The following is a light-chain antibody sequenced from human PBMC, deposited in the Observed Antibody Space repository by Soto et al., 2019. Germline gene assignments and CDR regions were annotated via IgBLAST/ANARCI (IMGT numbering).Light chain of an antibody. CDR1: QSVSSY. CDR2: DAS. CDR3: QQRSNWPPL. Sequence: EIVLTQSPTTLSLSPGERATLSCRASQSVSSYLAWYQQKPGQAPRLLIYDASNRATGIPARFSGSGSGTDFTLTISSLEPEDFAVYYCQQRSNWPPLFGGGTKVKIK. V-gene: IGKV3-11*01. J-gene: IGKJ4*01.